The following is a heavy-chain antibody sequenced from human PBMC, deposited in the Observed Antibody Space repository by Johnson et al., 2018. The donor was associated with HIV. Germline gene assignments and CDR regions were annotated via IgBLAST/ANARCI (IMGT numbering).Heavy chain of an antibody. D-gene: IGHD3-16*02. CDR1: GFTFSSYA. V-gene: IGHV3-30-3*01. J-gene: IGHJ3*02. CDR3: AREHSRVIYNDAFDI. Sequence: QMLLVESGGGVVQPGRSLRLSCVASGFTFSSYAMHWVRQAPGKGLEWVAVISYDGSNKYYADSVKGRFTISRDNSKNTLYLQMNSLRAEDTAVYYCAREHSRVIYNDAFDIWGQGTMVTVSS. CDR2: ISYDGSNK.